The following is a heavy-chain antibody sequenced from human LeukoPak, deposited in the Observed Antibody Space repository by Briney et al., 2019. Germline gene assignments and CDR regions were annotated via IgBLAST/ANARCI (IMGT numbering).Heavy chain of an antibody. CDR3: ARDSMVAATPEYDY. Sequence: ASVKVSCEASGYTFTSYGISWVRQAPGQGLEWMGWISAYNGNTNYAQKLQGRVTMTTDTSTSTAYMELRSLRSDDTAVYYCARDSMVAATPEYDYWGQGTLVTVSS. CDR2: ISAYNGNT. D-gene: IGHD2-15*01. J-gene: IGHJ4*02. V-gene: IGHV1-18*01. CDR1: GYTFTSYG.